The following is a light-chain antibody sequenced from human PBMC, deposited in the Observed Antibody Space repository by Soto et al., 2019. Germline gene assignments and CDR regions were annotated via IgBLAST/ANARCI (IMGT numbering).Light chain of an antibody. CDR2: DAS. Sequence: DIQMTQSPSTLSASVGDRVTITCRASQSISSWLAWYQQKPGKAPKFLIYDASSRATGIPDRFSGSGSGTDFTLTISRLEPEDFAVYYCQQYGSSPGTFGQGTKVDIK. CDR3: QQYGSSPGT. CDR1: QSISSW. V-gene: IGKV1-5*01. J-gene: IGKJ1*01.